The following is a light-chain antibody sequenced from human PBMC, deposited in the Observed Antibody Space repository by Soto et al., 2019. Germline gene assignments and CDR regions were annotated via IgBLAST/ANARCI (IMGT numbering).Light chain of an antibody. V-gene: IGLV2-14*03. J-gene: IGLJ2*01. CDR2: DVT. CDR3: SSYTSSSTLV. CDR1: SSDVGSYNY. Sequence: QSALTQPASVSGSPGQSITISCTGTSSDVGSYNYVSWYQQHPGKAPKLMIYDVTDRPSGVSDRFSGSKSGNTASLTISGLQADDEAEYFCSSYTSSSTLVFGGGTKVTVL.